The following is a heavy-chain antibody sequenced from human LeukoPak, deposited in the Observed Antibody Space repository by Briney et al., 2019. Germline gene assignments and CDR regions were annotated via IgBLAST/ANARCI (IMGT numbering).Heavy chain of an antibody. CDR2: IKSKTDGGTT. V-gene: IGHV3-15*01. Sequence: GGSLRLSCAASGFTFSNAWMSWVRQAPGKGLEWVGRIKSKTDGGTTDYAAPVKGRFTISRDNAKNSLYLQMNSLRAEDTAVYYCAREYSSSWYSVDYWGQGTLVTVSS. CDR3: AREYSSSWYSVDY. CDR1: GFTFSNAW. J-gene: IGHJ4*02. D-gene: IGHD6-13*01.